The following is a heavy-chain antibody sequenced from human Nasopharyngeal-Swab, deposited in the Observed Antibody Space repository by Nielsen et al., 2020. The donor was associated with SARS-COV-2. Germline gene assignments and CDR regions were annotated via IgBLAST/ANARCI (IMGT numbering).Heavy chain of an antibody. J-gene: IGHJ1*01. D-gene: IGHD2-21*02. CDR1: GYTFPSYD. CDR2: MNPNSGNT. Sequence: ASVKVSCKDSGYTFPSYDIHWVRQATGQGLEWMGWMNPNSGNTRYAQKLQGRVTMTRNTSISTAYMELSSLRSEDTAVYYCARGPQDVVVTADYFQHWGQGTLVTVSS. V-gene: IGHV1-8*01. CDR3: ARGPQDVVVTADYFQH.